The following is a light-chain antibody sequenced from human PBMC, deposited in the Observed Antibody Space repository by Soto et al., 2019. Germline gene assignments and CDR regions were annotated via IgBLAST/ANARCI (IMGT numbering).Light chain of an antibody. V-gene: IGLV1-51*01. CDR2: DNN. J-gene: IGLJ1*01. CDR3: GTWDSSLSAYV. Sequence: QSVLTQPPSVSAGPGQKVTISCSGSSSNIGNNYVSWYQQLPGTAPKLLIYDNNKRPSGIPDRFSGSKSGTSATLGITGLQTGDEADYYCGTWDSSLSAYVFGTGTKLTVL. CDR1: SSNIGNNY.